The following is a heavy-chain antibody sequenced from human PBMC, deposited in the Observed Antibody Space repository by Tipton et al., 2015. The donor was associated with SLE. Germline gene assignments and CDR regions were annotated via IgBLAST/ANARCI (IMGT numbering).Heavy chain of an antibody. Sequence: SLRLSCAASGFTFSSYGMHWVRQAPGKGLEWVAVIWYDGSNKYYADSVKGRFTISRDNSKNTLYLQMNSLRAEDTAVYYCARDRCSSTSCYPQHHYYAMDVWGQGTTVTVSS. CDR3: ARDRCSSTSCYPQHHYYAMDV. CDR2: IWYDGSNK. V-gene: IGHV3-33*01. CDR1: GFTFSSYG. J-gene: IGHJ6*02. D-gene: IGHD2-2*01.